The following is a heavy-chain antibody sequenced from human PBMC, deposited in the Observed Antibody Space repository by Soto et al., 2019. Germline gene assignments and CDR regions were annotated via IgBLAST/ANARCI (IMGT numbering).Heavy chain of an antibody. V-gene: IGHV4-61*01. J-gene: IGHJ4*02. D-gene: IGHD6-19*01. CDR3: ARSGGGSGWL. CDR1: GDSVSSGSKC. Sequence: QVQLQESGPGLVKPSETLSLTCTVSGDSVSSGSKCWSWIRQPPGKALEGIAYICDSGSTNYKPSLKSRVTISRDTSKNQFSLKMTSVTAEDTAVYYCARSGGGSGWLGGQGTLVTVSS. CDR2: ICDSGST.